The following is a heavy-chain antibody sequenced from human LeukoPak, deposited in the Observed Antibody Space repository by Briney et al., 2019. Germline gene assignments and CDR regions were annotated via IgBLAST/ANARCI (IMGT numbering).Heavy chain of an antibody. CDR1: GFTFSSYS. V-gene: IGHV3-21*01. Sequence: GGSLRLSCAASGFTFSSYSMNWVRQAPGKGLEWVSSIGSSSSYIYYADSVKGRFTISRDNAKNSLYLQMNSLRAEDTAVYYCARENGVSDAFDIWGQGTMVTVSS. J-gene: IGHJ3*02. D-gene: IGHD4-17*01. CDR3: ARENGVSDAFDI. CDR2: IGSSSSYI.